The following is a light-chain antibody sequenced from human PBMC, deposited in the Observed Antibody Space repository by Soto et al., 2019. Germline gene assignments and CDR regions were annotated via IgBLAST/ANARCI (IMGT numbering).Light chain of an antibody. CDR2: EVT. V-gene: IGLV2-14*01. CDR1: SSDLGSYDY. Sequence: QSALTQPASVSGSPGQSITISCTGTSSDLGSYDYVSWYQQHPGKAPNLIIYEVTDRPSGVSNRFSGSKSGNTASLTISGLQAEDEADYYCSSFTSTSTRLFGSGTKLTVL. J-gene: IGLJ1*01. CDR3: SSFTSTSTRL.